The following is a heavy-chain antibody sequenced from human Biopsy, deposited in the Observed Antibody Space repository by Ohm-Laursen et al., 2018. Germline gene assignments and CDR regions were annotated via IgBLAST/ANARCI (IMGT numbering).Heavy chain of an antibody. CDR2: MIPSSGKT. D-gene: IGHD6-6*01. J-gene: IGHJ5*02. V-gene: IGHV1-8*01. CDR3: ARGYSRRVSIFEASIYWFDT. Sequence: SSVKVSCKASGYSFSTYDVNWVRQARGQGLEWMGWMIPSSGKTGYAQRFQGRVTLTMNTSISTAYMELSGLRPEDTAVYFCARGYSRRVSIFEASIYWFDTWGQGTLVTVSS. CDR1: GYSFSTYD.